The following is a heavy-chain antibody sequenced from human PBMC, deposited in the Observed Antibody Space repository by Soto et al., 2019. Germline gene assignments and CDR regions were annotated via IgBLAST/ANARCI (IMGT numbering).Heavy chain of an antibody. Sequence: QVQLVQSGAEVKKPGSSVKVSCKVSGGTFSSHSINWVRQAPGQGPEWMGGIIPIFGTENYAQKFQGRVTITADESTSTAYMELSSLTSEDTALYYCSTSVYCSTTRCYYYYGLDFWGQGTTVIVSS. D-gene: IGHD2-2*01. CDR3: STSVYCSTTRCYYYYGLDF. V-gene: IGHV1-69*01. CDR2: IIPIFGTE. CDR1: GGTFSSHS. J-gene: IGHJ6*02.